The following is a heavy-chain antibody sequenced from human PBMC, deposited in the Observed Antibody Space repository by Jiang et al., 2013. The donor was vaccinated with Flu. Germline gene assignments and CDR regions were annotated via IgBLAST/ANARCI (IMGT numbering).Heavy chain of an antibody. CDR2: IYPGDSDT. D-gene: IGHD6-19*01. CDR3: ASPLYSSGWYEVDY. V-gene: IGHV5-51*01. J-gene: IGHJ4*02. Sequence: LEWMGIIYPGDSDTRYSPSFQGQVTISADKSISTAYLQWSSLKASDTAMYYCASPLYSSGWYEVDYWGQGTLVTVSS.